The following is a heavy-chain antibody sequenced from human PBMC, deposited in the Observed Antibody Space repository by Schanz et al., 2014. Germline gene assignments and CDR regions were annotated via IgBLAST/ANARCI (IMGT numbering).Heavy chain of an antibody. Sequence: EVQLVESGGGLVKPGGSLRLSCAASGFAFSSYGMNWLRQAPGKGLEWVSAISGSGGSTYYADSVKGRFTISRDNSKNTLYLQMNSLRAEDTAVYYCARKMKLGVYGGKGHDSLDIWGQGTMVTVSS. D-gene: IGHD4-17*01. CDR1: GFAFSSYG. CDR2: ISGSGGST. CDR3: ARKMKLGVYGGKGHDSLDI. V-gene: IGHV3-23*04. J-gene: IGHJ3*02.